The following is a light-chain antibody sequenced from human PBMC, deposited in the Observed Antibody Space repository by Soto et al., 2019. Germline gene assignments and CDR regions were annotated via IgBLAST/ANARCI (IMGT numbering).Light chain of an antibody. CDR1: QGISSY. J-gene: IGKJ3*01. Sequence: AIRMTQSPSSLSASTGDRVTITCRASQGISSYLAWYQQKPGKAPKLLIYAASTLQSGVPSRFSGSGSGTDFTLTISCLQSEDFATYSCQQYYSYPRFGPGTKVDIK. V-gene: IGKV1-8*01. CDR3: QQYYSYPR. CDR2: AAS.